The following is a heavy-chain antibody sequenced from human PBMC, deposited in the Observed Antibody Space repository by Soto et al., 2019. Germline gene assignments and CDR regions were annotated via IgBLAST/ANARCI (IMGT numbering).Heavy chain of an antibody. V-gene: IGHV1-46*01. CDR2: VNPSGGCA. Sequence: GALVKVSCKTSGYIFTAYSMHWVRQAPGQGLEWMGVVNPSGGCAHYAQSFEGRVTLTRDTSTSTFYMELSSLRSEDTAVYYCAREENCRGGTCYSEYFHHWGQGTLVTVSS. CDR3: AREENCRGGTCYSEYFHH. D-gene: IGHD2-15*01. J-gene: IGHJ1*01. CDR1: GYIFTAYS.